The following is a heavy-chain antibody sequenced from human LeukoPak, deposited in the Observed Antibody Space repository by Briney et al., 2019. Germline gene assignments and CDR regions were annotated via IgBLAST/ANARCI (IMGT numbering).Heavy chain of an antibody. D-gene: IGHD3-3*01. CDR3: ARHSTFFGVVIIKGRVRGPFDY. CDR2: IHYNGIT. Sequence: SETLSLTCTVSGSMYNYYWSWIRQPPGKGLEWIGYIHYNGITNYNPSLKSRVTISVDTSKNQFSLKLSSVTAADTAVYYCARHSTFFGVVIIKGRVRGPFDYWGQGTLVTVSS. CDR1: GSMYNYY. V-gene: IGHV4-59*08. J-gene: IGHJ4*02.